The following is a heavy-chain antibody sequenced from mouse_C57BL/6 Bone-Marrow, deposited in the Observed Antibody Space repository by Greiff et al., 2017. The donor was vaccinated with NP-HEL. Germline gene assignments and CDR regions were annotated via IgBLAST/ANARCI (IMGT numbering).Heavy chain of an antibody. CDR2: IHPNSGST. J-gene: IGHJ4*01. D-gene: IGHD3-3*01. Sequence: VKLQQPGAELVKPGASVKLSCKASGYTFTSYWMHWVKQRPGQGLEWIGMIHPNSGSTNYNEKFKSKATLTVDKSSSTAYMQLSSLTSEDSAVYYCASPSGDDARDYWGQGTSVTVSS. V-gene: IGHV1-64*01. CDR1: GYTFTSYW. CDR3: ASPSGDDARDY.